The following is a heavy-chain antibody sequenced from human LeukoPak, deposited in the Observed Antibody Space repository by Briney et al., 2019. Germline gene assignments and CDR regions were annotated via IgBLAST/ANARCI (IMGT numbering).Heavy chain of an antibody. CDR1: GFTFSSYW. CDR3: ARDLGNNWFDP. V-gene: IGHV3-7*01. D-gene: IGHD1-26*01. Sequence: PGGSLRLSCAASGFTFSSYWMSWVRQAPGKGLEWVANIKQDGSEKYHVDSVKGRFTTSRDNAKNSLYLQMNSLRAEDTAVYYCARDLGNNWFDPWGQGTLVTVSS. CDR2: IKQDGSEK. J-gene: IGHJ5*02.